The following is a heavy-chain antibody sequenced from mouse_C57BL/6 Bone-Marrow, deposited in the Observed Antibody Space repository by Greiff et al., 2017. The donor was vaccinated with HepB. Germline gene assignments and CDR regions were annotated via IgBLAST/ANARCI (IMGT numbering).Heavy chain of an antibody. CDR2: INPYNGDT. J-gene: IGHJ3*01. Sequence: EVKLMESGPELVKPGDSVKISCKASGYSFTGYFMNWVMQSHGKSLEWIGRINPYNGDTFYNQKFKGKATLTVDKSSSTAHMELRSLTSEDSAVYYCAREDYYGSPFAYWGQGTLVTVSA. V-gene: IGHV1-20*01. CDR3: AREDYYGSPFAY. D-gene: IGHD1-1*01. CDR1: GYSFTGYF.